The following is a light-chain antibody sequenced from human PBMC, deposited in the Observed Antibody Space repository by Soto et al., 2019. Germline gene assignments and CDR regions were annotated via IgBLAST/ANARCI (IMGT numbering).Light chain of an antibody. CDR2: DVS. Sequence: HSVLTQPASVSGSPGQSITISCTGTSSDVGGYNYVSWYQQHPGKAPKLMIYDVSNRPSGVSNRFSGSKSGNTASLTISGLQAEDEADYYCSSYTSSSTPYVVFGGGTQLTVL. CDR3: SSYTSSSTPYVV. CDR1: SSDVGGYNY. J-gene: IGLJ2*01. V-gene: IGLV2-14*01.